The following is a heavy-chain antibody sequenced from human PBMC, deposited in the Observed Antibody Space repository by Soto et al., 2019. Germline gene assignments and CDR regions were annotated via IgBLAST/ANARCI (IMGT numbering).Heavy chain of an antibody. Sequence: SVKVSCKASGGTFSSYAISWVRQAPGQGLEWMGGIIPIFGTANYAQKFQGRVTITADGSTSTAYMELSSLRSEDTAVYYCARALLGYCTNGVCYRYFDYWGQGTLVTVSS. CDR1: GGTFSSYA. D-gene: IGHD2-8*01. CDR2: IIPIFGTA. V-gene: IGHV1-69*13. CDR3: ARALLGYCTNGVCYRYFDY. J-gene: IGHJ4*02.